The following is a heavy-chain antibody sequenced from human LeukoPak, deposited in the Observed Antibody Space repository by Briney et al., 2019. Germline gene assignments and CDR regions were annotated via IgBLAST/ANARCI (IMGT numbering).Heavy chain of an antibody. D-gene: IGHD3-22*01. CDR3: ASPNNYYDSSGYSDAFDI. J-gene: IGHJ3*02. Sequence: GRSLRLSCAASGFTFSSYWMSWVRQAPGKGLEWVANIKQDGSEKYYVDSVKGRFTISRDNAKNSLYLQMNSLRAEDTAVYYCASPNNYYDSSGYSDAFDIWGQGTMVTVSS. CDR2: IKQDGSEK. V-gene: IGHV3-7*01. CDR1: GFTFSSYW.